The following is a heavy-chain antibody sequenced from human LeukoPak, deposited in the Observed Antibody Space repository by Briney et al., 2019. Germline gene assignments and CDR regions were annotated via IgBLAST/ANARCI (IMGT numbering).Heavy chain of an antibody. CDR3: ARDQGPYSYGKQGGY. Sequence: GASVKVSCKASGYTFTSYGISWVRQAPGQGLEWMGWISAYNGNTNYAQKLQGRVTMTTDTSTSTAYMELRSLRSDDTAVYYCARDQGPYSYGKQGGYWGQGTLVTVSS. V-gene: IGHV1-18*01. J-gene: IGHJ4*02. D-gene: IGHD5-18*01. CDR2: ISAYNGNT. CDR1: GYTFTSYG.